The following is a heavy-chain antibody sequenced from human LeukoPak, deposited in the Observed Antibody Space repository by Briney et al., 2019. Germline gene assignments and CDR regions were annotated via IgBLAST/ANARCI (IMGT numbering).Heavy chain of an antibody. D-gene: IGHD3-10*01. V-gene: IGHV3-23*01. CDR2: IGGSGSTT. J-gene: IGHJ4*02. CDR3: AEVESSYCRI. Sequence: GGSLRLSCVASGLTFGNYGMNWVRQAPGKGLEWVSSIGGSGSTTYYADSVRGRFTISRDNSKNSMYLRMSSLRAEDTAIYYCAEVESSYCRIWGQGTLVTVPS. CDR1: GLTFGNYG.